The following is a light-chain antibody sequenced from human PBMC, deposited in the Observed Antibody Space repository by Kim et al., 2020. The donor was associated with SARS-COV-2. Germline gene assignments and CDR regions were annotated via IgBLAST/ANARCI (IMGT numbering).Light chain of an antibody. CDR1: SSSIGSNP. Sequence: GKRVAISCSGSSSSIGSNPVNWYQQLPGTDPKLLIYSNNQRPSGVPDRFSGSESGTSASLAISGLQSEDEADYYCAAWDDSLNGYVFGTGTKVTVL. J-gene: IGLJ1*01. CDR2: SNN. CDR3: AAWDDSLNGYV. V-gene: IGLV1-44*01.